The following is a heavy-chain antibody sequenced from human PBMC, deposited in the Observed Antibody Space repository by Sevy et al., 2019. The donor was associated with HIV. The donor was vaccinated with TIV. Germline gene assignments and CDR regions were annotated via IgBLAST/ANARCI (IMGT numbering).Heavy chain of an antibody. CDR1: GFTFSSFW. V-gene: IGHV3-7*01. J-gene: IGHJ4*02. Sequence: GGSLRLSCAVSGFTFSSFWMSWVRRAPGKGLEWVANRKQDGSEKDYVDSVKGRFTISRENAKNPLYLQMNSLRAEDAAMYYCAKQANWALDYWGQGTLVTVSS. CDR3: AKQANWALDY. CDR2: RKQDGSEK. D-gene: IGHD3-16*01.